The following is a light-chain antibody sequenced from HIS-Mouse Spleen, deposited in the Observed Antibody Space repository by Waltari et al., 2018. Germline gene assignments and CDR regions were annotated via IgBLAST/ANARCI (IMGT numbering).Light chain of an antibody. J-gene: IGLJ2*01. CDR3: SSYTSSSPYVV. CDR2: EVS. CDR1: SSHVCGYNY. V-gene: IGLV2-14*01. Sequence: QSALTQPASVSGSPGHSITISCTGTSSHVCGYNYVSWYQQHPGKPPKLMIYEVSNRPSGVSNRFSGSKSGNTASLTISGLQAEDEADYYCSSYTSSSPYVVFGGGTKLTVL.